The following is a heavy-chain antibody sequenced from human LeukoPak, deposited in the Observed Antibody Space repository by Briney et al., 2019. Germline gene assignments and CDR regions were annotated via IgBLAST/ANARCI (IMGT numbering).Heavy chain of an antibody. D-gene: IGHD3-22*01. Sequence: PSETLSLTCAVYGGSFSGYYWSWIRQPPGKGLEWIGEINHSGSTNYNPSLKSRVTISVDTSKNQFSLKLSSVTAADTAVYYCASGCYDSSGYYGMDVWGQGTTVTVSS. CDR3: ASGCYDSSGYYGMDV. J-gene: IGHJ6*02. CDR2: INHSGST. CDR1: GGSFSGYY. V-gene: IGHV4-34*01.